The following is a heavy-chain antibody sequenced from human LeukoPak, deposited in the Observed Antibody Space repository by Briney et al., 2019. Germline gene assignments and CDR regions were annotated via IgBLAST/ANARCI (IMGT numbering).Heavy chain of an antibody. V-gene: IGHV4-39*01. CDR2: IYYSGST. J-gene: IGHJ4*02. D-gene: IGHD5-18*01. Sequence: TSETLSLTCTVSGGSISSGSYYWGWIRQPPGKGLEWIGSIYYSGSTYYNPSLKSRVTMSVDTSKNQFSLKLSSVTAADTAVYYCARRLRVNTAMVLDYWGQGTLVTVSS. CDR1: GGSISSGSYY. CDR3: ARRLRVNTAMVLDY.